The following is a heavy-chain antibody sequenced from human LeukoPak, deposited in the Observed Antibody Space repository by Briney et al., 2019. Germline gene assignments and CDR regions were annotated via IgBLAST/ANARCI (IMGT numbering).Heavy chain of an antibody. CDR1: GYSFTSYW. Sequence: GESLKISCKGSGYSFTSYWIGWVRQMPGKGLEWMGIIYPGDSDTRYSPSFQGQVTISADKSISTAYLQWSSLKASDTAMYYCARHNASSSSAYDAFDIWGQGTMVTVSS. D-gene: IGHD6-6*01. CDR3: ARHNASSSSAYDAFDI. V-gene: IGHV5-51*01. CDR2: IYPGDSDT. J-gene: IGHJ3*02.